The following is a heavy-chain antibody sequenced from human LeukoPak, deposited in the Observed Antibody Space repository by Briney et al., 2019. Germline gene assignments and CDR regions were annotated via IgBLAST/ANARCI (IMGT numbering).Heavy chain of an antibody. V-gene: IGHV4-59*08. CDR2: IYYSGST. CDR1: GGSISSYY. CDR3: ARHPVAGYFDY. D-gene: IGHD6-19*01. J-gene: IGHJ4*02. Sequence: SETLSLTCTVSGGSISSYYWSWIRQPPGKGLEWIGYIYYSGSTNYNPSLKSRVTISVDTSKNQFSLKLSSVTAADTAVYYCARHPVAGYFDYWSQGTLVTVSS.